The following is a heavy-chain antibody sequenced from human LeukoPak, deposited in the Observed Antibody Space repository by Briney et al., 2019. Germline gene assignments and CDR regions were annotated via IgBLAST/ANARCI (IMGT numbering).Heavy chain of an antibody. CDR3: ARHYYDSSGYYQPLRNYYYYYGMDV. Sequence: ASVKVSCKASGYTFTSYGISWVRQAPGQGLEWMGWISAYNGNTNYAQKLQGRVTMTTDTSTSTAYMELRSLRSDDTAVYYCARHYYDSSGYYQPLRNYYYYYGMDVWGQGTTVTVSS. V-gene: IGHV1-18*01. D-gene: IGHD3-22*01. CDR1: GYTFTSYG. CDR2: ISAYNGNT. J-gene: IGHJ6*02.